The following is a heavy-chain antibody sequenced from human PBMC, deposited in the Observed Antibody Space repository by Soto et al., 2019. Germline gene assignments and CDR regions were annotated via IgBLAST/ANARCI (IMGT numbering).Heavy chain of an antibody. CDR2: IHVSGST. Sequence: PSETLSLTCTVSGGSVSSGSYQWTWIRQPPGKGLEWIGYIHVSGSTNDNPSLKGRVTMSIDTSKNQFSLKLSSVTAADTAVYYCARLVNYYFGMDVWGLGTTVTVSS. CDR1: GGSVSSGSYQ. CDR3: ARLVNYYFGMDV. V-gene: IGHV4-61*01. J-gene: IGHJ6*02.